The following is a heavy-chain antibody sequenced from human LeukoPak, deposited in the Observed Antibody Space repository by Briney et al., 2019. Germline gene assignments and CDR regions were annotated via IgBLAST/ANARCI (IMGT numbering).Heavy chain of an antibody. J-gene: IGHJ4*02. D-gene: IGHD6-19*01. CDR3: ARGGIQVSGIDEFDY. Sequence: GGSPRLSCAASGFTFIDYDMHWVRQVIGKGLEWVSAIGIRGDTHYSGSVKGRFTISRENAESSLYLQMNSLRAEDTAVYCCARGGIQVSGIDEFDYWGQGTLVTVSS. CDR1: GFTFIDYD. V-gene: IGHV3-13*01. CDR2: IGIRGDT.